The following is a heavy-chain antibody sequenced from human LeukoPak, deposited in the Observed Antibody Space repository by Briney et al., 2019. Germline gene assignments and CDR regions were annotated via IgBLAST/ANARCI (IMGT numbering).Heavy chain of an antibody. CDR2: ISSSSSYI. CDR1: GFTFSSYG. J-gene: IGHJ4*02. D-gene: IGHD6-6*01. CDR3: ARVTRPGNGILDY. Sequence: PGGSLRLSCAASGFTFSSYGMHWVRQAPGKGLEWVSSISSSSSYIYYADSVKGRFTISRDNAKNSLYLQMNSLRAADTAVYYCARVTRPGNGILDYWGQGTLVTVSS. V-gene: IGHV3-21*04.